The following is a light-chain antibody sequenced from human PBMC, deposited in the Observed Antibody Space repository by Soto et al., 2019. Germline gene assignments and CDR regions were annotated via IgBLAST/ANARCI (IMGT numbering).Light chain of an antibody. CDR3: TTFAPGRIYV. CDR2: EVS. Sequence: QSALTQPASVSGSPGQSITISCSGASSDIGPYDYVSWYQHHPGRAPKLLIYEVSNRPSGVSYRFSGSKSGNTASLTISGLQAEDEGAYYCTTFAPGRIYVFGSGTKLTVL. V-gene: IGLV2-14*01. CDR1: SSDIGPYDY. J-gene: IGLJ1*01.